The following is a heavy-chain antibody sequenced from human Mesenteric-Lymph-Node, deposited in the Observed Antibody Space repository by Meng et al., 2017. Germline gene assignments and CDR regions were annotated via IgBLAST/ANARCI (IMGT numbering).Heavy chain of an antibody. CDR1: GGAFSGYY. CDR3: AGRIMASFGGVVVLNYNWFDP. D-gene: IGHD3-16*02. CDR2: INHSGST. Sequence: VQLQQWRGGLVKTWEALCLTCAVYGGAFSGYYWSWIRQPPGKGLEWIGEINHSGSTNYNPSLKSRVTISVDTSKNQFSLKLSSVTAADTAVYYCAGRIMASFGGVVVLNYNWFDPWGQGTLVTVSS. J-gene: IGHJ5*02. V-gene: IGHV4-34*01.